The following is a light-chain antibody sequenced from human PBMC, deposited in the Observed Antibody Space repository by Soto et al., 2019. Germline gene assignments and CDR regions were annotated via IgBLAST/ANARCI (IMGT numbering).Light chain of an antibody. CDR3: QQYNSPPYT. Sequence: DLQMTQSPSTLSASVGGRVTITCRASQSISSWLAWYQQKPGKAPKLLIYRASSLESGVPSWFSGSGSGTDFTLTISSLQPDDFATYYCQQYNSPPYTFGQGTKLEIK. CDR1: QSISSW. V-gene: IGKV1-5*03. J-gene: IGKJ2*01. CDR2: RAS.